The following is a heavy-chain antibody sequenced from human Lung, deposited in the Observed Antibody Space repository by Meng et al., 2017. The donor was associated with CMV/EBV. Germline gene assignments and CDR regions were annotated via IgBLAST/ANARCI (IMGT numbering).Heavy chain of an antibody. Sequence: SETLSLTCTVSGGSISSYYWTWIRQPPGKGLEWIGSIYYSGSTNYNPSLKIRVTMSVDPSRKQFSLKLSSVLPADTAVYYCASSAYGGKFTDAFDIWGQGTMVTGSS. J-gene: IGHJ3*02. CDR3: ASSAYGGKFTDAFDI. CDR1: GGSISSYY. D-gene: IGHD4-23*01. CDR2: IYYSGST. V-gene: IGHV4-59*01.